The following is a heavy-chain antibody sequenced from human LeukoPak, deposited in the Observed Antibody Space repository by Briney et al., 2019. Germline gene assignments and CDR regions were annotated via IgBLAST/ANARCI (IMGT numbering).Heavy chain of an antibody. D-gene: IGHD1-26*01. CDR2: INHSGST. V-gene: IGHV4-34*01. Sequence: PSETLSLTCAVYGGSFSGYYWSWIRQPPGKGLEWIGEINHSGSTNYNPSLKSRVTISVDTSKNQFSLKLSSVTAADTAVYYRARVLSGSPSYWGQGTLVTVSS. CDR3: ARVLSGSPSY. J-gene: IGHJ4*02. CDR1: GGSFSGYY.